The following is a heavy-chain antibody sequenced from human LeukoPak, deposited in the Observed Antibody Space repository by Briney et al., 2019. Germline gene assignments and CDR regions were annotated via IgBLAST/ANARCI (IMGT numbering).Heavy chain of an antibody. CDR2: IYTSGST. V-gene: IGHV4-4*07. Sequence: PSETLSLTCTVSGGSISSYYWSWIRQPAGKGLEWIGRIYTSGSTNYNPSLKSRVTMSVDPSKHQFSLTLSSVTASDTAVYYCVRVHLFEDYYYGMDLWGQGTTVTVSS. CDR1: GGSISSYY. CDR3: VRVHLFEDYYYGMDL. J-gene: IGHJ6*02.